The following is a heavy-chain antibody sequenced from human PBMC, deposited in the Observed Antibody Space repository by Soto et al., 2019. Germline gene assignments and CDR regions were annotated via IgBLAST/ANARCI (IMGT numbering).Heavy chain of an antibody. Sequence: QVQLVQSGAEVKKPGSSVKVSCKASGGTFSSYAISWVRQAPGQGLEWMGGIIPIFGTANYAQKFQGRVTITADESTSTAYMELSSLRSEDTAVYYCARDTPVVVVTAIGSYYYYYRMDVWGQGTTVTVSS. CDR2: IIPIFGTA. D-gene: IGHD2-21*02. CDR3: ARDTPVVVVTAIGSYYYYYRMDV. CDR1: GGTFSSYA. V-gene: IGHV1-69*01. J-gene: IGHJ6*02.